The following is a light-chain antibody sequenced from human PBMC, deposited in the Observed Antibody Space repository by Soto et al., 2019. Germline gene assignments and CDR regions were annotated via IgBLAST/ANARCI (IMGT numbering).Light chain of an antibody. CDR1: QYMTRTY. Sequence: EIVLTQSPGTLSLSPGERATLSCRASQYMTRTYIAWYQQKPGQAPRLLIYAASNRATGIPDKFSGSGSGTDYSLTITRLEPEDSAVYDCHQYDKAPQTFGQGTKGEIK. CDR3: HQYDKAPQT. CDR2: AAS. V-gene: IGKV3-20*01. J-gene: IGKJ2*01.